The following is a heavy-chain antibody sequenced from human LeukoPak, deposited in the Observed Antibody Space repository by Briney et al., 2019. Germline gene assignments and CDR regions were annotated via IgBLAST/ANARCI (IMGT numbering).Heavy chain of an antibody. J-gene: IGHJ5*02. CDR1: GYSISSGYY. D-gene: IGHD6-13*01. V-gene: IGHV4-38-2*02. Sequence: SETLSLTCTVSGYSISSGYYWGWIRQPPGKGLEWIGSIYHSGSTYYNPSLKSRVTISVDTSKNQFSLKLSSVTAADTAVYYCARWGQQQLVPFYWFDPWGQGTLVTVSS. CDR2: IYHSGST. CDR3: ARWGQQQLVPFYWFDP.